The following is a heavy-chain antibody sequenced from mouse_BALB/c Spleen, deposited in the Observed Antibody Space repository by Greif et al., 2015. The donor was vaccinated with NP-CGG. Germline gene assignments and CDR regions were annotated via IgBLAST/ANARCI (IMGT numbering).Heavy chain of an antibody. J-gene: IGHJ2*01. V-gene: IGHV14-3*02. CDR2: IDPANGNT. CDR3: ASYYGSSHEGY. Sequence: VQLQQSGAELVKPGASVKLSCTASGFNIKDTYMHWVKQRPEQGLEWIGRIDPANGNTKYDPKFQGKATITADTSSNTAYLQLSSLTSEDTAVYYCASYYGSSHEGYWGQGTTLTVSS. CDR1: GFNIKDTY. D-gene: IGHD1-1*01.